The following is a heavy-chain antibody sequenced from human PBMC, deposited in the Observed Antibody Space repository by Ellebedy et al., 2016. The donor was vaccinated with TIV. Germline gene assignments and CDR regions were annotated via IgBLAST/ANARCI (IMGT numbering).Heavy chain of an antibody. CDR2: IWYDGSNK. V-gene: IGHV3-33*01. D-gene: IGHD3-9*01. Sequence: PGGSLRLSCAASGFTFSSYGMHWVCQAPGKGLEWVAVIWYDGSNKYYADSVKGRFTISRDNSKNTLYLQMNSLRAEDTAVYYCAREQGVDDILTGPSPYYYGMDVWGQGTTVTVSS. CDR3: AREQGVDDILTGPSPYYYGMDV. CDR1: GFTFSSYG. J-gene: IGHJ6*02.